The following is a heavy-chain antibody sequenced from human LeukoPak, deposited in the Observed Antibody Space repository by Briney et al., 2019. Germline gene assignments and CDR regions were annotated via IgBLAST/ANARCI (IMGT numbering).Heavy chain of an antibody. CDR3: ATWPTVVTSPHFDY. D-gene: IGHD4-23*01. CDR2: FDPEDGET. V-gene: IGHV1-24*01. Sequence: ASVTVSCKVSGYTLTELSMHWVRQAPGKGLEWMGGFDPEDGETIYAQKFQGRVTMTEDTSTDTAYMELSSLRSEDTAVYYCATWPTVVTSPHFDYWGQGTLVTVS. CDR1: GYTLTELS. J-gene: IGHJ4*02.